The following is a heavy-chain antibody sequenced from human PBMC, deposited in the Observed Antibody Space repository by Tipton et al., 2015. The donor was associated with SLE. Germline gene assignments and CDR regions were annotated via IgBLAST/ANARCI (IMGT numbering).Heavy chain of an antibody. CDR3: ARIRPGHGDPFDF. V-gene: IGHV4-4*07. CDR1: GGSISTYY. CDR2: LYGSGSPT. D-gene: IGHD3-3*01. Sequence: TLSLTCTVSGGSISTYYWNWIRQPAGKGLEWIGRLYGSGSPTHYNPSLESRVTMSVDTSQNQFSLKLTSVTAADTAVYYCARIRPGHGDPFDFWGQGTLVTVSS. J-gene: IGHJ4*02.